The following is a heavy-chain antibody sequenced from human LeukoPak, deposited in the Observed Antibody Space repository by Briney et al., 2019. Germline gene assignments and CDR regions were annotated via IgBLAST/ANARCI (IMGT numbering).Heavy chain of an antibody. CDR3: AKDLEMATILHYLDY. J-gene: IGHJ4*02. CDR1: GFTFSSYG. D-gene: IGHD5-24*01. CDR2: ISYDGSNK. V-gene: IGHV3-30*18. Sequence: GGSLRLSCAASGFTFSSYGMHWVRQAPGKGLEWVAVISYDGSNKYYADSVKGRFTISRDNSKNTLYLQMNSLRAEDTAVYYCAKDLEMATILHYLDYWGQGTLVTVSS.